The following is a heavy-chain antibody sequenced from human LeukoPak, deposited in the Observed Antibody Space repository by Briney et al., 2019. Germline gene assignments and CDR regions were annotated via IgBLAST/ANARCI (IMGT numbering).Heavy chain of an antibody. CDR3: AREQGSSGYSAFDY. D-gene: IGHD3-22*01. J-gene: IGHJ4*02. V-gene: IGHV1-3*01. Sequence: INARNGNTKYSQKFQGRVTITRDTSASTAYMELSSLRSEDTAVYYCAREQGSSGYSAFDYWGQGTLVTVSS. CDR2: INARNGNT.